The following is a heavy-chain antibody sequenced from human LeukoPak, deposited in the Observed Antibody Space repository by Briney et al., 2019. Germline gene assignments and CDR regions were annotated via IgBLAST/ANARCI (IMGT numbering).Heavy chain of an antibody. D-gene: IGHD6-13*01. Sequence: PGGSLRLSCAASGFTFSSYSMNWVRQAPGKGLEWVSTISSSSSYIYYADSVKGRFTISRDNAKNSLYLQMNSLRAEDTAVYYCAREYGAAVIFDYWGQGTLVTVSS. CDR1: GFTFSSYS. V-gene: IGHV3-21*01. J-gene: IGHJ4*02. CDR3: AREYGAAVIFDY. CDR2: ISSSSSYI.